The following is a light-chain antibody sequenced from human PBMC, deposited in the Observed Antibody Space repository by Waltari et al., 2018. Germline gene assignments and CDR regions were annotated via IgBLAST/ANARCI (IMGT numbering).Light chain of an antibody. CDR2: AAS. CDR3: QHYNTWPS. V-gene: IGKV3-15*01. CDR1: QNISTH. Sequence: EIVMTQSPATLSVSPGERATLSCRASQNISTHLVWYQHNPGQAPRLLIYAASTMATGTPARFSGHGSGTEFTLTISSLQSEEFALYYCQHYNTWPSFGPGTKVDIK. J-gene: IGKJ3*01.